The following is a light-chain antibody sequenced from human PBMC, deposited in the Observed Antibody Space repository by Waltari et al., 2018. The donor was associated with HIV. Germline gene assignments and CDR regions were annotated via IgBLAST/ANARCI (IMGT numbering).Light chain of an antibody. CDR3: SSYTSSSTLYV. CDR1: SSDVGGYNY. V-gene: IGLV2-14*01. Sequence: QSALTQPASVSGSPGQSITISCTGTSSDVGGYNYVSWYQQHPGKAPKLMIYEVSTRPSVISTRFAGSTYGNTASLTISGLQAEDEADYYCSSYTSSSTLYVFGTGTKVTVL. CDR2: EVS. J-gene: IGLJ1*01.